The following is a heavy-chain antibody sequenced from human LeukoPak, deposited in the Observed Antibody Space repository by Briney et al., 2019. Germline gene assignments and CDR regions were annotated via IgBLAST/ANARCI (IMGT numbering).Heavy chain of an antibody. V-gene: IGHV4-39*01. CDR3: ARPPGIAAAWFDP. J-gene: IGHJ5*02. CDR2: ICFSGST. Sequence: SETLSLTCTVSGGSISSSSYCWGWIRQPPGKGLEWIGNICFSGSTYSNPSLKSRVTISVDTSKNQFFLKLSSVTAADTAVYYCARPPGIAAAWFDPWGQGTLVTVSS. CDR1: GGSISSSSYC. D-gene: IGHD6-13*01.